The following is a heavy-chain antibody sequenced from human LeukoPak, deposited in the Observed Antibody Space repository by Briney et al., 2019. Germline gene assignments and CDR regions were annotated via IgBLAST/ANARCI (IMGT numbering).Heavy chain of an antibody. D-gene: IGHD3-22*01. V-gene: IGHV3-66*01. CDR2: IYSGGST. CDR3: ARGLYYYDSNDYGPPRH. J-gene: IGHJ4*02. CDR1: GFTVSSNY. Sequence: GGSLRLSCAASGFTVSSNYMSWVRQAPGKGLEWVSVIYSGGSTYYADSVKGRFTISRDNSKNTLYLQMNSLRAEDTAVYYCARGLYYYDSNDYGPPRHWGQGTLVTVSS.